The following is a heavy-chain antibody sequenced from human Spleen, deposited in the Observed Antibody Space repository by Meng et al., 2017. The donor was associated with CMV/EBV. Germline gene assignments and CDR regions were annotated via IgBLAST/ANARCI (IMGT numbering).Heavy chain of an antibody. CDR2: VSTSGSYR. CDR3: ARGRKESGWYYFDP. D-gene: IGHD6-19*01. Sequence: LSLTCAASGFTFSSYDMNWVRQAPGKRLEWVSSVSTSGSYRYYSDSAKGRFTISRDNAKNSLYLQMNSLRVEDTAVYYCARGRKESGWYYFDPWGQGILVTVSS. J-gene: IGHJ4*02. CDR1: GFTFSSYD. V-gene: IGHV3-21*04.